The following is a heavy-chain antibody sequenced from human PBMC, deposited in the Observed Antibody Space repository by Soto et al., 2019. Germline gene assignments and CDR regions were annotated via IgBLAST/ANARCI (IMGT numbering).Heavy chain of an antibody. Sequence: EVQLLESGGGLVQPGGSLRLSCAASGFTFSNYAMSWVRQAPGKGLEWVSAISGSGGSTYYADSVKGRFTISRDNSKNTLYLQMNSLRAEDTAVYYCAKAPSYYYYYGMDVWGQGTTVTVSS. J-gene: IGHJ6*02. V-gene: IGHV3-23*01. CDR1: GFTFSNYA. CDR2: ISGSGGST. CDR3: AKAPSYYYYYGMDV.